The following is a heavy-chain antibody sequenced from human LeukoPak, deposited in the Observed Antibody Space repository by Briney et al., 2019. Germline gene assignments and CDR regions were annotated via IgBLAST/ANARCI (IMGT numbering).Heavy chain of an antibody. V-gene: IGHV4-59*01. J-gene: IGHJ4*02. CDR1: GGSISSYY. D-gene: IGHD3-22*01. Sequence: SETLSLTCTVSGGSISSYYWSWIRQPPGKGLEWIGYIYYGGSTDYNPSLKSRVTISKDTSKSQFSLRLSSVTAADTAVYYCARARLDSSGRFDYWGQGTLVTVSS. CDR2: IYYGGST. CDR3: ARARLDSSGRFDY.